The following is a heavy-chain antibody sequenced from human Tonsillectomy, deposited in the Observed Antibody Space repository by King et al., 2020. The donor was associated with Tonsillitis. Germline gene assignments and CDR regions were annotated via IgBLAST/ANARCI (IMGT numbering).Heavy chain of an antibody. CDR2: ISYDGSDK. CDR3: AKDLGDVAVAGDFAY. D-gene: IGHD6-19*01. J-gene: IGHJ4*02. Sequence: VQLVESGGGVVQPGRSLRLSCAASGFTFSNYAMHWVRQAPGKGLEWVAVISYDGSDKFYGDSVKGRFTISRDNSKNTLYLQMNSLRAEDTAVYHCAKDLGDVAVAGDFAYGGQGTLVTVSS. CDR1: GFTFSNYA. V-gene: IGHV3-30*18.